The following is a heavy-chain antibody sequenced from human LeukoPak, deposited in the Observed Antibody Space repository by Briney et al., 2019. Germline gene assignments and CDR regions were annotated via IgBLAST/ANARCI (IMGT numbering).Heavy chain of an antibody. D-gene: IGHD2-2*01. CDR2: MNPNSGNT. J-gene: IGHJ6*02. Sequence: ASVKVSCKASGYTFTSYDINWVQQATGQGLEWMGWMNPNSGNTGYAQKFQGRVTMTRNTSISTAYMELSSLRSEDTAVYYCARGGTSSYYYYYGMDVWGQGTTVTVSS. CDR1: GYTFTSYD. CDR3: ARGGTSSYYYYYGMDV. V-gene: IGHV1-8*01.